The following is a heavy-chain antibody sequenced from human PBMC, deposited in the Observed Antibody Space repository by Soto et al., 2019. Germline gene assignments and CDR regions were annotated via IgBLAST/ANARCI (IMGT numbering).Heavy chain of an antibody. D-gene: IGHD2-21*02. CDR3: ARGGGSYCGGDCYSNWFDP. Sequence: QVQLVQSGAVVKKPGSSVKVSCKASGGTFSSYTISWVRQAPGQGLEWMGRIIPILGIANYAQKFQGRVTITAEKPTSQAYLEMSSLRSEDTAVYYCARGGGSYCGGDCYSNWFDPWGQGTLVTVSS. J-gene: IGHJ5*02. V-gene: IGHV1-69*02. CDR2: IIPILGIA. CDR1: GGTFSSYT.